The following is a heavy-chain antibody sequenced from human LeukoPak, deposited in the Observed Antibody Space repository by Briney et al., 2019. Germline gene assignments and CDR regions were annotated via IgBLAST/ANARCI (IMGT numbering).Heavy chain of an antibody. V-gene: IGHV3-64*01. CDR3: ARGRWSGYSDNWFDH. J-gene: IGHJ5*02. CDR1: GFSFSAYA. D-gene: IGHD3-3*01. CDR2: ISSNGGST. Sequence: GGSLRLSCAASGFSFSAYAMHWVRQAPGKGLEYVSGISSNGGSTYYANSVKGRFTISRDNSKNTLYLQMGSLRAEDMAVYYCARGRWSGYSDNWFDHWGQGTLVTVSS.